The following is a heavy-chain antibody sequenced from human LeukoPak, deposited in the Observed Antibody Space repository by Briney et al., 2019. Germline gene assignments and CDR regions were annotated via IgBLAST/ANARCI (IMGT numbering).Heavy chain of an antibody. D-gene: IGHD6-13*01. CDR2: IYHSGST. V-gene: IGHV4-4*02. CDR3: ARVPSPSIAAADDAFDI. Sequence: SETLSLTCAVSGGSISSSNWWSWVRQPPGKGLEWIGEIYHSGSTNYNPSLKSRVTISVDKSKNQFSLKLSSVTAADTAVYYRARVPSPSIAAADDAFDIWGQGTMVTVSS. J-gene: IGHJ3*02. CDR1: GGSISSSNW.